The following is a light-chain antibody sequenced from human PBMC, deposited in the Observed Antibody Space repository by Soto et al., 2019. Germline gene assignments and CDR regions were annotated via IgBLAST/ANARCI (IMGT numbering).Light chain of an antibody. CDR1: QSVSSSN. Sequence: ETVLTQSPGTLSLSPGERATLSCRASQSVSSSNLAWYQQKPGQAPRLLIYGASSRATGIPDRFSGSGSGTDFTLTISRLEPEDFAMYYCQQYGSSPRTFGQGTKVEIK. CDR2: GAS. J-gene: IGKJ2*01. CDR3: QQYGSSPRT. V-gene: IGKV3-20*01.